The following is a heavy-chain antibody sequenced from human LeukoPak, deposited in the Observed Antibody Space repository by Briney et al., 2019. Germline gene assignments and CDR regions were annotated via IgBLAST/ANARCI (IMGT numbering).Heavy chain of an antibody. Sequence: PSETLSLTCSVSGGSINSSPYYWAWIRQPPGKGLEWVGSISHSGTTYYSPSLESRVAVSQDASENQFSLILTSLTVADTAVYYCVRVDFPDAFDIWGQGTRVTVSS. CDR3: VRVDFPDAFDI. V-gene: IGHV4-39*07. CDR1: GGSINSSPYY. J-gene: IGHJ3*02. CDR2: ISHSGTT.